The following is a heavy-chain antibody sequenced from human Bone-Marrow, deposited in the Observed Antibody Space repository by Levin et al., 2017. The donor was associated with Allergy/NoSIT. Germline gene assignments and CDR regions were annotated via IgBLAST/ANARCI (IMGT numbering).Heavy chain of an antibody. CDR3: ARLVPLAALPDY. V-gene: IGHV4-39*01. D-gene: IGHD2-15*01. Sequence: SQTLSLTCTVSGGSISSSSYYWGWIRQPPGKGLEWIGSIYYSGSTYYNPSLKSRVTISVDTSKNQFSLKLSSVTAADTAVYYCARLVPLAALPDYWGQGTLVTVSS. CDR1: GGSISSSSYY. J-gene: IGHJ4*02. CDR2: IYYSGST.